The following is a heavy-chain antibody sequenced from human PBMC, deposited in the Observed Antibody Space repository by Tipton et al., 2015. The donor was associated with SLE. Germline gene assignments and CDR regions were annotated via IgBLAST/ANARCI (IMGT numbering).Heavy chain of an antibody. CDR2: IYYSGST. Sequence: TLSLTCTVSGGSISSHYWSWIRQPPGKGLEWIGYIYYSGSTNYNPSLKSRVTISVDTSKNQFSLKLSSVTAADTAAYYCARDRELGMGGGPYYYYGMDVWGQGTTVTVSS. CDR1: GGSISSHY. CDR3: ARDRELGMGGGPYYYYGMDV. D-gene: IGHD7-27*01. J-gene: IGHJ6*02. V-gene: IGHV4-59*11.